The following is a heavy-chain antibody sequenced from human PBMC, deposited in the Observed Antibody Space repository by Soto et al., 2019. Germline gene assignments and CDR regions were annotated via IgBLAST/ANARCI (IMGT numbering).Heavy chain of an antibody. CDR1: GYSFTSYW. D-gene: IGHD3-16*01. J-gene: IGHJ6*02. V-gene: IGHV5-51*01. CDR2: IYPGDSDT. Sequence: GETLKISCKGSGYSFTSYWIGWVRQMPGKGLEWMGIIYPGDSDTRYSPSFQGQVTISADKSISTAYLQWSSLKASDTAMYYCARAGGRGDYYYGMDVWGQGTTVTVSS. CDR3: ARAGGRGDYYYGMDV.